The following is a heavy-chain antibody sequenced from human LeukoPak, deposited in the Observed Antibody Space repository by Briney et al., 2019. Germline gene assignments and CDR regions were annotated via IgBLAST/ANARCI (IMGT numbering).Heavy chain of an antibody. Sequence: GGSLRLSCAASGFTFSSYAMSWVRQAPGKGLEWVSAISGSGGSTYYADSVKGRFTISRDNSKNTLYLQMNSLRAEDTAVYYCAKIRAYDSSGYYPPYFDYWGQGTLVTVSS. CDR1: GFTFSSYA. CDR2: ISGSGGST. D-gene: IGHD3-22*01. CDR3: AKIRAYDSSGYYPPYFDY. V-gene: IGHV3-23*01. J-gene: IGHJ4*02.